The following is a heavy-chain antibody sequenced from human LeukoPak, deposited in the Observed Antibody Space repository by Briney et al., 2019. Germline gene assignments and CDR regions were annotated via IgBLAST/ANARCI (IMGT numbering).Heavy chain of an antibody. CDR2: ISSSSSYI. D-gene: IGHD6-13*01. CDR3: ARGALYESSSSDY. CDR1: GFTFSSYS. V-gene: IGHV3-21*01. Sequence: GGSLRLSCAASGFTFSSYSMNWVRQAPGKGLEWVSSISSSSSYIYYADSVKGRFAISRDNAKNTLYLQMNSLRDEDTAVYYCARGALYESSSSDYWGQGTLVTVSS. J-gene: IGHJ4*02.